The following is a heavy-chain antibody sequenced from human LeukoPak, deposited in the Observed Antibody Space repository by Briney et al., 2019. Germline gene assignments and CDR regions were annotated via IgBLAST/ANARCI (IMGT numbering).Heavy chain of an antibody. J-gene: IGHJ4*02. CDR1: GFTFSSYY. V-gene: IGHV3-74*01. CDR3: TRNPRGDGSSTFGY. CDR2: IGGDGTKT. Sequence: GGSLRPSCAASGFTFSSYYMHWVRQAPGKGLVWVSRIGGDGTKTNYADFVEGRFTISRDNAKNTLYLQMNSLTAEDTALYYCTRNPRGDGSSTFGYWGQGTLVTVSS. D-gene: IGHD3-10*01.